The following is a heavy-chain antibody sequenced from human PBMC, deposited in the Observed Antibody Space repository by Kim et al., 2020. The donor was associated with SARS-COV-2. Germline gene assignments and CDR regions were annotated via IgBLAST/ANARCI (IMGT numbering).Heavy chain of an antibody. CDR3: ARDRVLYGDNSNGMDV. V-gene: IGHV3-21*01. Sequence: GGSLRVSCAASGFTFSTYSMNWVRQAPGKGLEWVSSISSSSSYIYYADSVKGRFTISRDNAKNSLYLQMNSLRAEDTAVYYCARDRVLYGDNSNGMDVWGQGTTVTVSS. J-gene: IGHJ6*02. D-gene: IGHD4-17*01. CDR2: ISSSSSYI. CDR1: GFTFSTYS.